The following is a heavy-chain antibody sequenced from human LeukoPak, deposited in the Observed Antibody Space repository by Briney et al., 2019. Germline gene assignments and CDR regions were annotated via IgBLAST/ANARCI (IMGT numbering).Heavy chain of an antibody. D-gene: IGHD5-24*01. CDR2: ISSSSSTI. CDR1: GFTFSSYS. Sequence: GGSLRLSCAASGFTFSSYSMTWVRQAPGKGLEWVSYISSSSSTIYYADSVKGRFTISRDNSKNTLYLQMNSLRAEDTAVYYCAKPPIWMATRGVAFDIWGQGTMVTVSS. CDR3: AKPPIWMATRGVAFDI. J-gene: IGHJ3*02. V-gene: IGHV3-48*01.